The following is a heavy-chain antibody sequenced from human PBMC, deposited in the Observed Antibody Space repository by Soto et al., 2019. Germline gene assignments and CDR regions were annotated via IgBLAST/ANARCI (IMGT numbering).Heavy chain of an antibody. CDR1: GGSISSYY. V-gene: IGHV4-59*01. J-gene: IGHJ4*02. Sequence: SETLSLTCTVSGGSISSYYWSWIRQPPGKGLEWIGYIYYSGSTNYNPSLKSRVTISVDTSKNQFSLKLSSVTAADTAVYYCARGGVGYCSGGSCLNFDYWGQGTLVTVSS. CDR3: ARGGVGYCSGGSCLNFDY. D-gene: IGHD2-15*01. CDR2: IYYSGST.